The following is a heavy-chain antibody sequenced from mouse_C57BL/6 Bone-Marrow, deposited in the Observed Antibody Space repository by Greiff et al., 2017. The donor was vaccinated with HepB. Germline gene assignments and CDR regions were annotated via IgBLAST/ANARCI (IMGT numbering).Heavy chain of an antibody. CDR1: GYTFTDYY. Sequence: EVKLQQSGPELVKPGASVKISCKASGYTFTDYYMNWVKQSHGKSLEWIGDINPNNGGTSYNQKFKGKATFTADTSSNTAYMQLSSLTTEDSAIYYCARLNYGSSYYFDYWGQGTTLTVSS. V-gene: IGHV1-26*01. J-gene: IGHJ2*01. D-gene: IGHD1-1*01. CDR2: INPNNGGT. CDR3: ARLNYGSSYYFDY.